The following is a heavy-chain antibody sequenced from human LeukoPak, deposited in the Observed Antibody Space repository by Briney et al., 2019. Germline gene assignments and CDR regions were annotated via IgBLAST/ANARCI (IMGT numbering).Heavy chain of an antibody. V-gene: IGHV3-23*01. CDR3: AKGLGSSGWYYYYYMGV. J-gene: IGHJ6*03. CDR1: GFTFSSYA. Sequence: GGSLRLSCAASGFTFSSYAMSWVRQAPGKGLEWVSAISGSGGSTYYADSVKGRFTISRDNSKNTLYLQMNSLRAEDTAVYYCAKGLGSSGWYYYYYMGVWGKGTTVTVSS. CDR2: ISGSGGST. D-gene: IGHD6-19*01.